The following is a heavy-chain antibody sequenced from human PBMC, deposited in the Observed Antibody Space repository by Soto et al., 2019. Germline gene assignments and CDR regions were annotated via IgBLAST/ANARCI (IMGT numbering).Heavy chain of an antibody. CDR1: GFTFSSYD. D-gene: IGHD6-13*01. CDR2: IGTAGDT. V-gene: IGHV3-13*01. Sequence: GGSLRLSCAASGFTFSSYDMHWVRQATGKGLEWVSAIGTAGDTYYPGSVKGRFTISRENAKNSLYLQMNSLRAEDTAVYYCARALYSSTGAFDIWGQGTMVTVSS. J-gene: IGHJ3*02. CDR3: ARALYSSTGAFDI.